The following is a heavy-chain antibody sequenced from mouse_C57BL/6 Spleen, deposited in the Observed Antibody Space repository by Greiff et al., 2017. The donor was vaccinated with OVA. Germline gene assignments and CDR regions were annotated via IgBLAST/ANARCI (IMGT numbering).Heavy chain of an antibody. D-gene: IGHD2-4*01. Sequence: EVKLVESGPELVKPGASVKISCKASGYSFTGYYMHWVKQSHGNILDWIGYIYPYNGVSSYNQKFKGKATLTVDKSSSTAYMELRSLTSEDSAVYYCARLRYYDYDGGYFDVWGTGTTVTVSS. V-gene: IGHV1-31*01. CDR1: GYSFTGYY. CDR2: IYPYNGVS. J-gene: IGHJ1*03. CDR3: ARLRYYDYDGGYFDV.